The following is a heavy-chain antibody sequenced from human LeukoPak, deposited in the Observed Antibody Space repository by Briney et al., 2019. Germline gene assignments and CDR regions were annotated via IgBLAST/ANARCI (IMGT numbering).Heavy chain of an antibody. Sequence: GRSLRLSCAVSGFIFDNYAMHWVRQAPGKGLEWVSGINWNGDIIDYADSVKGRFTISRDNAKNSLYLQMSSLRAEDTAFYYCAKDGVSVFGVIISFDFWGQGTLVTVSS. V-gene: IGHV3-9*01. CDR1: GFIFDNYA. CDR3: AKDGVSVFGVIISFDF. D-gene: IGHD3-3*01. CDR2: INWNGDII. J-gene: IGHJ4*02.